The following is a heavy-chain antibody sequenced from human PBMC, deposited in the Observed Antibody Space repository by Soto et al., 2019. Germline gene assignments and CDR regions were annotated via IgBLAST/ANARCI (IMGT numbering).Heavy chain of an antibody. Sequence: GASVKVSCKASGYTFTSYDINWVRQATGQGLEWRGWMNPNSGNTGYAQKFQGRVTMTRNTSISTAYMELSSLRSEDTAVYYCARPYDYVWGSYRQRYYFDYWGQGTLVTVSS. J-gene: IGHJ4*02. CDR1: GYTFTSYD. V-gene: IGHV1-8*01. CDR2: MNPNSGNT. D-gene: IGHD3-16*02. CDR3: ARPYDYVWGSYRQRYYFDY.